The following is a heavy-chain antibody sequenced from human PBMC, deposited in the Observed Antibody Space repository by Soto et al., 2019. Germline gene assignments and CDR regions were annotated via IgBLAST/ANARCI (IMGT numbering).Heavy chain of an antibody. J-gene: IGHJ6*02. CDR1: GFTFDDYA. D-gene: IGHD2-2*01. Sequence: GGSLRLSCAASGFTFDDYAMHWVRQAPGKGLEWVSGISWNSGSIGYADSVKGRFTISRDNAKNSLYLQMNSLRAEDTALYYCAKELGYCSSTSCLSYYYGMDVWGQGTTVTVSS. CDR3: AKELGYCSSTSCLSYYYGMDV. CDR2: ISWNSGSI. V-gene: IGHV3-9*01.